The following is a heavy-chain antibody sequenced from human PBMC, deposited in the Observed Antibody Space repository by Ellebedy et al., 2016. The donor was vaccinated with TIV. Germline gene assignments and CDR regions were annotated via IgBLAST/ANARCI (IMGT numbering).Heavy chain of an antibody. CDR2: ISGSGGST. D-gene: IGHD2-21*01. CDR3: ARIVRTSPVY. V-gene: IGHV3-23*01. Sequence: GESLKISCAASGFTFSSYAMNWVRQAPGTGLEWVSAISGSGGSTYYADSVKGRFTISRDNSKNTLYLQMNSLRAEDTAVYYCARIVRTSPVYWGQGTLVTVSS. CDR1: GFTFSSYA. J-gene: IGHJ4*02.